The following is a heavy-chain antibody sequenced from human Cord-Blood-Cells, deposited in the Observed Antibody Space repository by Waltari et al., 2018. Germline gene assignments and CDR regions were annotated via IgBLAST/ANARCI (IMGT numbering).Heavy chain of an antibody. CDR3: ARGSKDIVLVVYANGADFDI. CDR2: INHSGST. Sequence: QVQLQQWGAGLLKPSETLSLTCAVYGGSFSGYYWSWIRQPPGKGLEWIGEINHSGSTNYNPSLKVRVTISVDTSKNQFSLKLGSVTAADTAVYYCARGSKDIVLVVYANGADFDIWGQGTMVTVSS. D-gene: IGHD2-8*02. J-gene: IGHJ3*02. V-gene: IGHV4-34*01. CDR1: GGSFSGYY.